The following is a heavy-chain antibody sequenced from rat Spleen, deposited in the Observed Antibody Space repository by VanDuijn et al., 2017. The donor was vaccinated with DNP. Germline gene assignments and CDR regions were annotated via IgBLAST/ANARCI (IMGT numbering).Heavy chain of an antibody. Sequence: EVQLVESGGGLVQPGRSLKLSCAASGFTFSDYNMAWVRQAPKKGLEWVATIIYDGSSTYYRDSVKGRFTISRDNAKSTLYLQMDSLRSEDTATYYCARERDYYSVFDYWGQGVMVTVSS. CDR2: IIYDGSST. CDR1: GFTFSDYN. V-gene: IGHV5S10*01. J-gene: IGHJ2*01. D-gene: IGHD1-1*01. CDR3: ARERDYYSVFDY.